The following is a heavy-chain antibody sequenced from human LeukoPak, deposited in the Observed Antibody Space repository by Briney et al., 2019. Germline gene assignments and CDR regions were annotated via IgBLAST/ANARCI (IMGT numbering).Heavy chain of an antibody. J-gene: IGHJ4*02. CDR2: IRYDGSNK. CDR1: GFTFSSYS. V-gene: IGHV3-30*02. CDR3: ANSGLTPFDY. D-gene: IGHD1-26*01. Sequence: GGSLRLSCAASGFTFSSYSMNWVRQAPGKGLEWVAFIRYDGSNKYYADSVKGRFTISRDNSKNTLYLQMNSLRAEDTAVYYCANSGLTPFDYWGQGTLVTVSS.